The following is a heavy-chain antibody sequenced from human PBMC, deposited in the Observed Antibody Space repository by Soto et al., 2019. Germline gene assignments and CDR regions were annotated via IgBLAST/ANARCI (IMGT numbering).Heavy chain of an antibody. Sequence: QVQLVQSGDEVRKPGSSVKVSCKASGYIFVNYGIAWVRQAPGQGLEWMGWISPYSGNTHYASKVQGRLTMTTDTXXSTAYMDLGSLTSXXXXXXXXXXXXXXXXXXXXXVWGQGTTVTVSS. CDR1: GYIFVNYG. V-gene: IGHV1-18*01. CDR2: ISPYSGNT. J-gene: IGHJ6*02. CDR3: XXXXXXXXXXXXXV.